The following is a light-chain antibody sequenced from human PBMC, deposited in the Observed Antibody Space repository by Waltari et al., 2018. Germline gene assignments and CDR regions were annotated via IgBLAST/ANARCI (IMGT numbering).Light chain of an antibody. Sequence: QSALTQPASVSGSPGQSITISCTGTSSDVGGSNYVSWYQPHPGKAPKLMIYDVRNRPSGVSNRCSGSKSGNTASLSISGLQAEDEADDYCSSYTSSSTVVFGGGTKLTVL. CDR3: SSYTSSSTVV. V-gene: IGLV2-14*03. CDR1: SSDVGGSNY. CDR2: DVR. J-gene: IGLJ2*01.